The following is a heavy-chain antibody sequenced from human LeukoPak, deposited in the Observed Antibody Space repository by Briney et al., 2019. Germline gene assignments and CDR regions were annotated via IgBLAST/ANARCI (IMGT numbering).Heavy chain of an antibody. CDR1: GGSTRPHY. CDR3: ASGSGSYYRYFDY. V-gene: IGHV4-59*06. CDR2: IYYSGST. Sequence: SETLSLTCAVSGGSTRPHYWSWIRQAPGKGLEWIGYIYYSGSTYYNPSLKSRVTISVDTSKNQFSLKLSSVTAADTAVYYCASGSGSYYRYFDYWGQGTLVTVSS. J-gene: IGHJ4*02. D-gene: IGHD3-10*01.